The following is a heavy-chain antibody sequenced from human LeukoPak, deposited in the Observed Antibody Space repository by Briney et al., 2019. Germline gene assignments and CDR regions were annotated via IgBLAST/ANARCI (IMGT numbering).Heavy chain of an antibody. CDR1: GFTFSSYW. D-gene: IGHD6-13*01. CDR3: ARGGIAGPIRNPIDY. V-gene: IGHV3-7*04. CDR2: IKQDGSEK. Sequence: PGGSLRLSCAASGFTFSSYWMSWVRQAPGKGLEWVANIKQDGSEKYYVDSVKGRFTISRDNAKNSLYLQMNSLRAEDTAVYYCARGGIAGPIRNPIDYWGQGTLVTVSS. J-gene: IGHJ4*02.